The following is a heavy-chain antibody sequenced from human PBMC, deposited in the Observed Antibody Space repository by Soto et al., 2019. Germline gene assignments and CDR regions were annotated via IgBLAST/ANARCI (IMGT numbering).Heavy chain of an antibody. CDR2: INHSGST. D-gene: IGHD1-7*01. Sequence: QVQLQQWGAGLLKPSETLSLTCAVYGGSFSGYYWSWIRQPPGKGLEWIGEINHSGSTNYNPSLKSRVTISVDTSKNQFSLKLSSVTAADTAVYYCAKDPNWNYAWSYWGQGTLVTVSS. CDR1: GGSFSGYY. J-gene: IGHJ4*02. CDR3: AKDPNWNYAWSY. V-gene: IGHV4-34*01.